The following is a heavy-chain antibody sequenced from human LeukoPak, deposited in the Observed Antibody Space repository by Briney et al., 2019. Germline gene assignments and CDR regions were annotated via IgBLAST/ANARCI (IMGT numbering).Heavy chain of an antibody. J-gene: IGHJ6*02. CDR2: INPNSGGT. Sequence: SVKVSCKASGYTFTGYYMHWVRQAPGQGLEWMGWINPNSGGTNYAQKFQGRVTMTRDTSISTAYMELSRLRSDDTAVYYCARDGSGPEGYYYGMDVWGQGTTVTVSS. CDR3: ARDGSGPEGYYYGMDV. V-gene: IGHV1-2*02. D-gene: IGHD6-19*01. CDR1: GYTFTGYY.